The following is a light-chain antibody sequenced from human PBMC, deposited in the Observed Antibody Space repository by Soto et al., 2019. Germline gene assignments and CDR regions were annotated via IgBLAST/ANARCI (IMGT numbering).Light chain of an antibody. CDR2: AAS. V-gene: IGKV1-9*01. CDR1: QAISTY. Sequence: DIQLTQSPSFLSASVGDRVTITCRASQAISTYLAWYQQKPGKAPKLLIYAASTLQSGVPSRFSGSGSGTDFTLTISSLQPEDFATYFCLQLDRHPICHFCPGTKVHIK. J-gene: IGKJ3*01. CDR3: LQLDRHPICH.